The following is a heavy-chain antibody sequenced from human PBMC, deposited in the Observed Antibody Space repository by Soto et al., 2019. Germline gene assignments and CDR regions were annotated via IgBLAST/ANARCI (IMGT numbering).Heavy chain of an antibody. V-gene: IGHV4-34*01. CDR2: INHRGST. CDR3: ARGMNTYDSGSYLVY. J-gene: IGHJ4*02. CDR1: GGSFSGHY. D-gene: IGHD3-10*01. Sequence: SETLSLTCAVYGGSFSGHYWSWIRQPAGKGLEWIGEINHRGSTNCNPSLKSRVTISVDTSKNQFSLKLSSVTAADTAVYYCARGMNTYDSGSYLVYWGQGMLVTVSS.